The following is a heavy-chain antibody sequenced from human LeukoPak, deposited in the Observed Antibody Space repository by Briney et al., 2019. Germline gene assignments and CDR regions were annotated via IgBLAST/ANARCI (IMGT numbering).Heavy chain of an antibody. CDR2: ISWNSGSI. CDR3: AKTYSSSWYVLDY. D-gene: IGHD6-13*01. V-gene: IGHV3-9*01. J-gene: IGHJ4*02. CDR1: GFTFDDYA. Sequence: PGGSLRLSCAASGFTFDDYAMHWVRQAPGKGLEGVSGISWNSGSIGYADSVKGRFTISRDNAKNSLYLQMNSLRAEDTALYYCAKTYSSSWYVLDYWGQGTLVTVSS.